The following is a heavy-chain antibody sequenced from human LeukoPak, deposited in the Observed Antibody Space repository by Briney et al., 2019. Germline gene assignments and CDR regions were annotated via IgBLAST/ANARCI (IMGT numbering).Heavy chain of an antibody. CDR3: AKVPSPRYCGSSSCSTF. J-gene: IGHJ4*02. Sequence: PGGSLRLPCAASGITFSSYAMSWVRQAPGKGLEWVSTISASANSPYYADSVRGRFTISRDNSKNTFYLQMNSLRAEDTAIYYCAKVPSPRYCGSSSCSTFWGQGTLVTVSS. CDR1: GITFSSYA. V-gene: IGHV3-23*01. D-gene: IGHD2-15*01. CDR2: ISASANSP.